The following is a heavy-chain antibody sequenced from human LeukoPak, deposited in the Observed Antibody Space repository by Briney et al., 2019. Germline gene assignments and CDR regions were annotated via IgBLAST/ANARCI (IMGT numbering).Heavy chain of an antibody. CDR1: GGTFSSYA. J-gene: IGHJ5*02. CDR2: INPNSGGT. CDR3: AREGSGYYYLTWFDP. V-gene: IGHV1-2*06. Sequence: GASVEVSCKASGGTFSSYAISWVRQAPGQGLEWMGRINPNSGGTNYAQKFQGRVTMTRDTSISTAYMELSRLRSDDTAVYYCAREGSGYYYLTWFDPWGQGTLVTVSS. D-gene: IGHD3-22*01.